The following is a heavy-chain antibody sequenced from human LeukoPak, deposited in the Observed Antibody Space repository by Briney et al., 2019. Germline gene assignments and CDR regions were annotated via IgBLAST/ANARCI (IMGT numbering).Heavy chain of an antibody. CDR2: ISSSSSTI. Sequence: GGSLRLSCAASGLTFSSYSMNWVRQAPGKGLEWVSYISSSSSTIYYADSVKGRFTISKDNAKNSLYLQMNSLRAEDTAVHYCARDTPWGFDYWGQGTLVTVSS. CDR3: ARDTPWGFDY. J-gene: IGHJ4*02. D-gene: IGHD3-16*01. V-gene: IGHV3-48*01. CDR1: GLTFSSYS.